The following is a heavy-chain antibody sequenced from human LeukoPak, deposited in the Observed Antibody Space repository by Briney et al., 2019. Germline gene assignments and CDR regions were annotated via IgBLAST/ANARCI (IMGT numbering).Heavy chain of an antibody. CDR3: ARGRRDYEYYFDY. CDR1: GGSISSSSYY. V-gene: IGHV4-39*07. CDR2: IYYSGST. Sequence: SESLSLTCTVSGGSISSSSYYWGWIRQPPGKGLEWIGSIYYSGSTYYNPSLKSRVTISVDTSKDQFSLKLSSVTAADTAVYYCARGRRDYEYYFDYWGQGTLVTVSS. D-gene: IGHD4-17*01. J-gene: IGHJ4*02.